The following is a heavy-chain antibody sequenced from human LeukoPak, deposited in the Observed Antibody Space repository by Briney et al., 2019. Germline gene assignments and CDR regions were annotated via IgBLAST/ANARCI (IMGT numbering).Heavy chain of an antibody. Sequence: PSETLSLTCSVSGGSISSGSYYWSWIRQPAGKGLEWIGRICTSGSTNYNPSLKSRVTISVDTSKNQFSLKLSSVTAADTAVYYCARDTWFGAGRTFDYWGQGTLVTVSS. V-gene: IGHV4-61*02. J-gene: IGHJ4*02. CDR3: ARDTWFGAGRTFDY. D-gene: IGHD3-10*01. CDR1: GGSISSGSYY. CDR2: ICTSGST.